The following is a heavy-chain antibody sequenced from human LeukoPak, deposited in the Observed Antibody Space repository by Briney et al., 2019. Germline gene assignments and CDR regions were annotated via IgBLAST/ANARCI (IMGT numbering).Heavy chain of an antibody. CDR1: GGSISSYY. CDR2: ISYSGST. V-gene: IGHV4-59*01. Sequence: PSETLSLTCTVSGGSISSYYWSWIRQPPGKGLEWIGYISYSGSTDYNPSLKSRVTISLDTSKNQFSLRLSSVTAADTAVYCCARETRLHSGSYSNDAFDIWGQGTMVTVSS. D-gene: IGHD1-26*01. J-gene: IGHJ3*02. CDR3: ARETRLHSGSYSNDAFDI.